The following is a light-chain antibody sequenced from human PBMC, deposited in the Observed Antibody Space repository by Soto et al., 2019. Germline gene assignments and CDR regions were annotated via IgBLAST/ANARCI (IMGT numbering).Light chain of an antibody. CDR2: AAS. Sequence: MHLTHSPSFLSASSAHGFTINVRASQGISSYLAWYQQKPGKAPKLLIYAASTLQSGVPSRFSGSGSGTEFTLTISSLQPEDFAIYYCQHLNYYPYTFGQGTKVDIK. V-gene: IGKV1-9*01. CDR3: QHLNYYPYT. CDR1: QGISSY. J-gene: IGKJ2*01.